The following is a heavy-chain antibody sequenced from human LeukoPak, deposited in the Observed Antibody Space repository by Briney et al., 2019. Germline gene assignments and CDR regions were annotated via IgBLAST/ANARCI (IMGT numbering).Heavy chain of an antibody. D-gene: IGHD3-3*01. CDR2: ISGSGGST. CDR1: GFTFSSYA. CDR3: AKGYDFWSGCYQNWFDP. J-gene: IGHJ5*02. V-gene: IGHV3-23*01. Sequence: GGSLRLSCAASGFTFSSYAMSWVRQAPGKGLEWVSVISGSGGSTYYADSVKGRFTISRDNSKNTLYLQMNILRAEDTAVDYGAKGYDFWSGCYQNWFDPWGQGTLVTVSS.